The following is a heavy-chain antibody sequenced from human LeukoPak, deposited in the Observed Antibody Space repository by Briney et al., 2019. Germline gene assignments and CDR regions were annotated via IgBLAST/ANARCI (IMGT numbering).Heavy chain of an antibody. Sequence: GGSLRLSCAASGFTFSYYSMNWVRQAPGKGLEWVSYISSSSTNIYYADSVKGRFTISRDNAKNSLYLEMNSLRAEDTAVYYCAREILYYYYMDVWGKGTTVTVSS. CDR1: GFTFSYYS. CDR3: AREILYYYYMDV. D-gene: IGHD2/OR15-2a*01. CDR2: ISSSSTNI. J-gene: IGHJ6*03. V-gene: IGHV3-48*01.